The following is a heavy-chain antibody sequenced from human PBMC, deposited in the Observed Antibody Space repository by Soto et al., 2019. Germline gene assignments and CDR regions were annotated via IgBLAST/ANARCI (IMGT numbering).Heavy chain of an antibody. Sequence: QVQLVESGGGVVQPGRSLRLSCAASGFTFSSYGMHWVRQAPGKGLEWVAVIWYDGSNKYYADSVKGRFTISRDNSKNTLYLQMNSLRAEDTAVYYCARGLQWLVPPDYWGQGTLVTVSS. CDR2: IWYDGSNK. J-gene: IGHJ4*02. V-gene: IGHV3-33*01. D-gene: IGHD6-19*01. CDR1: GFTFSSYG. CDR3: ARGLQWLVPPDY.